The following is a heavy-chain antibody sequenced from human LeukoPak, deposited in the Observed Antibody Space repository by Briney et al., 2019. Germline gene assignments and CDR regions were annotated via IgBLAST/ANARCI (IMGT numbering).Heavy chain of an antibody. V-gene: IGHV3-23*01. J-gene: IGHJ6*02. CDR3: ATTVTTRAYYYGMDV. CDR2: ISGSGGST. CDR1: GFTFSSYA. Sequence: GGSLRLFCAASGFTFSSYAMSWVRQAPGKGLEWVSAISGSGGSTYYADSVKGRFTISRDNSKNTLYLQMNSLRAEDTAVYYCATTVTTRAYYYGMDVWGQGTTVTVSS. D-gene: IGHD4-17*01.